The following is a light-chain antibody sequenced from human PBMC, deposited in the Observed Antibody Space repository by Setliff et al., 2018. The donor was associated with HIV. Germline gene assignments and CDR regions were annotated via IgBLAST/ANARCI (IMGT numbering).Light chain of an antibody. CDR2: DNN. CDR3: GTWDSSLSAVV. J-gene: IGLJ2*01. CDR1: SSNIRNNY. V-gene: IGLV1-51*01. Sequence: QSVLTQPPSVSAAPGEKVTIPCSGSSSNIRNNYVSWYQQLPGTAPKLLIYDNNKRPSGIPDRFSGSKSGTSATLGITGLQTGDEADYYCGTWDSSLSAVVFGGGTKVTVL.